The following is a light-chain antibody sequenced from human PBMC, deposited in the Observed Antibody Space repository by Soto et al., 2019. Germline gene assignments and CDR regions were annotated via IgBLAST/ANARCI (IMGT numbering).Light chain of an antibody. Sequence: AIQMTQSPSSLSSSVGDRVTITCRASQGIRNDLGWYQQKPGKAPKLLLYAASSLQSGVPSRFSGSGSGTDFTLTISSLQPEDFATYYWLQDYNYPFTFGPGTKVDIK. J-gene: IGKJ3*01. CDR2: AAS. CDR3: LQDYNYPFT. V-gene: IGKV1-6*01. CDR1: QGIRND.